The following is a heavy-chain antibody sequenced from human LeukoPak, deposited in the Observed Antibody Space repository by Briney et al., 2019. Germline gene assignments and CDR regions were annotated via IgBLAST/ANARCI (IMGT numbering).Heavy chain of an antibody. D-gene: IGHD2/OR15-2a*01. V-gene: IGHV3-21*01. CDR3: AKVNFVGDYYYYGMDV. J-gene: IGHJ6*02. Sequence: GGSLRLSCAASGFTFSSYSMNWVRQAPGKGLEWVSSISSSSSYIYYADSVKGRFTISRDNSKNTLYLQMNSLRAEDTAVYYCAKVNFVGDYYYYGMDVWGQGTTVTVSS. CDR2: ISSSSSYI. CDR1: GFTFSSYS.